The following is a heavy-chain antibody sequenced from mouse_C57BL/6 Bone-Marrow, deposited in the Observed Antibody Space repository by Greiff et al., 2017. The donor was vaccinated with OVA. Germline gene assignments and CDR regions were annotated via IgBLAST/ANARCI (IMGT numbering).Heavy chain of an antibody. CDR3: VRDYSKGWPYAMDY. CDR1: GFTFNTYA. J-gene: IGHJ4*01. CDR2: IRSKSSNYST. D-gene: IGHD2-5*01. Sequence: EVQGVESGGGLVQPKGSLKLSCAASGFTFNTYAMHWVRQAPGKGLEWVARIRSKSSNYSTYYADSVKDRFTISRDDSQSMLYLQMNNLKTEDTARYYGVRDYSKGWPYAMDYWGQGTSVTVSS. V-gene: IGHV10-3*01.